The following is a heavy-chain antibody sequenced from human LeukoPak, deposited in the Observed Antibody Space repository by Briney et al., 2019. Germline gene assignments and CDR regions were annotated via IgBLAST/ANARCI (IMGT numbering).Heavy chain of an antibody. Sequence: ASVKVSCKASGYTFTSYGISWVRQAPGQGLEWMGWISAYDGDTNYAQKLQGRVTLTTDKSTSTAYMELRSLRSDDTAVYYRARSPYKSSSEYWGQGTLVTVSS. CDR1: GYTFTSYG. CDR2: ISAYDGDT. J-gene: IGHJ4*02. CDR3: ARSPYKSSSEY. V-gene: IGHV1-18*01. D-gene: IGHD6-6*01.